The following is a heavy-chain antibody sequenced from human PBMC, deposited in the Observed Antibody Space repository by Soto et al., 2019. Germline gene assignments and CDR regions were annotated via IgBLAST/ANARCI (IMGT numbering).Heavy chain of an antibody. J-gene: IGHJ5*02. CDR2: ISYDGSNK. V-gene: IGHV3-30-3*01. D-gene: IGHD5-18*01. CDR1: GFTFSSYA. CDR3: ARDNGYSYGNGWFDP. Sequence: PGGSLRLSCAASGFTFSSYAMHWVRQAPGKGLEWVAVISYDGSNKYYADSVKGRFTISRDNSKNTLYLQMNSLRAEDTAVYYCARDNGYSYGNGWFDPWGQGTLVTVSS.